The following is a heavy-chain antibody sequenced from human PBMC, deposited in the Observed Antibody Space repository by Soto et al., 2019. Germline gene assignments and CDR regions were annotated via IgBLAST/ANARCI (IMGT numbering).Heavy chain of an antibody. J-gene: IGHJ4*02. V-gene: IGHV4-59*01. CDR2: IYYSGST. Sequence: QVQLQESGPGLVKPSETLSLTCTVSGGSISSYYWSWIRQPPGKGLEWIGYIYYSGSTTYNPSLKSRVTISVYTSKYLFSLKVSSVTAADTAVYYCARLWGTSFDFWGPGTLVTVSS. CDR1: GGSISSYY. CDR3: ARLWGTSFDF. D-gene: IGHD7-27*01.